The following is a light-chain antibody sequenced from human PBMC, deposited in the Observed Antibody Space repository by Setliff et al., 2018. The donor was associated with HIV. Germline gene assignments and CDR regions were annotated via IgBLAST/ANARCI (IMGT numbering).Light chain of an antibody. CDR1: SSDVGGYKY. CDR2: DVT. CDR3: SSYAISSPYV. V-gene: IGLV2-14*01. Sequence: QSVLAQPASVSGSPGQSITISCTGTSSDVGGYKYVSWYQQHPGKAPKLLIYDVTSRLPGVSNRFSGSKSGNTASLTISGLQAEDEADYYCSSYAISSPYVFGTGTKVTVL. J-gene: IGLJ1*01.